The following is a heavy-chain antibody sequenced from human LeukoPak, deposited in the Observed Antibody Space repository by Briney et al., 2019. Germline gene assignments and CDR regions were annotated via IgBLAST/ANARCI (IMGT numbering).Heavy chain of an antibody. Sequence: ASVKVSCKASGYTFTSYDINWVRQATGQGLEWMGWMNPNSDNTGYAQKFQGRVTMTRNTSISTAYMELSSLRSEDTAVYYCARDKAAMDYYYYYGMDVWGQGTTVTVSS. CDR3: ARDKAAMDYYYYYGMDV. CDR2: MNPNSDNT. CDR1: GYTFTSYD. V-gene: IGHV1-8*01. D-gene: IGHD5-18*01. J-gene: IGHJ6*02.